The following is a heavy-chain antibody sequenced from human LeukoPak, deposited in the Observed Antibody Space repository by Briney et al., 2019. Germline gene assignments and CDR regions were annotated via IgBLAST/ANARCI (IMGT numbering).Heavy chain of an antibody. Sequence: GGSLRLSCVASGFTFGKYWMSWVRPAPGKGLEWVANIKLDGSEKNYVDSVKGRFTISRDNTKNSLYLQINSLRVEDTAVFYCARDQYDTWSRRGNFDSWGQGTLVIVSS. CDR3: ARDQYDTWSRRGNFDS. V-gene: IGHV3-7*03. CDR1: GFTFGKYW. CDR2: IKLDGSEK. J-gene: IGHJ4*02. D-gene: IGHD3-3*01.